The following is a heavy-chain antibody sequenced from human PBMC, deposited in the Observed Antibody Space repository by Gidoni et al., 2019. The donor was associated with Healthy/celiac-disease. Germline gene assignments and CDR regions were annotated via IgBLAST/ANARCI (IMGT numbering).Heavy chain of an antibody. J-gene: IGHJ6*02. CDR3: ARKYSSGWYYYGMDV. CDR2: ISYDGSNK. D-gene: IGHD6-19*01. Sequence: QVQLVESGGGVVQPGRSLRLSCAASGFTVSSYAMHWVRQAPGKGLEWVAVISYDGSNKYYADSVKGRFTISRDNSKNTLYLQMNSLRAEDTAVYYCARKYSSGWYYYGMDVWGQGTTVTVSS. V-gene: IGHV3-30-3*01. CDR1: GFTVSSYA.